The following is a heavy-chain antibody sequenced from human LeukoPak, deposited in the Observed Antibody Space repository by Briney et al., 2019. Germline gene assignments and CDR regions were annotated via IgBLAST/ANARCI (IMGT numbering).Heavy chain of an antibody. CDR1: GGSISNYY. CDR2: INHSGST. D-gene: IGHD6-13*01. V-gene: IGHV4-34*01. Sequence: PSETLSLTCTISGGSISNYYWNWIRQPPGKGLEWIGEINHSGSTNYNPSLKSRVTISVDTSKNQFSLKLSSVTAADTAVYYCARLSTAAGTLTYYYYYMDVWGKGTTVTVSS. J-gene: IGHJ6*03. CDR3: ARLSTAAGTLTYYYYYMDV.